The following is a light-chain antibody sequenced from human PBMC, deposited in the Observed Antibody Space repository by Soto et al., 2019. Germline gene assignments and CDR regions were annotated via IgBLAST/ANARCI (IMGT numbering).Light chain of an antibody. CDR3: AAWDDSLNAWV. J-gene: IGLJ3*02. CDR2: SNN. Sequence: QAVVTQPPSASGTPGQRVNISCSGSSSNIGSNTVNWYQQLPGTAPKLLIYSNNQRPSGVPDRFSGSKSGTSASLAISGLQSEDEADYYCAAWDDSLNAWVFGGGTKLTVL. CDR1: SSNIGSNT. V-gene: IGLV1-44*01.